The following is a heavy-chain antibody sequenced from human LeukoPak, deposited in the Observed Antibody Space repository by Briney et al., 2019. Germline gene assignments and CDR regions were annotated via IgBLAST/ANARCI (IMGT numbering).Heavy chain of an antibody. Sequence: GGSLRLSCAASGFIFSNYWMSWVRQSPGKGLEWVSGIGITSEYIHYADSVKGRFTISRDNSKNTVYLEMSSLRAEDAAVYYCAKDPNGDYVGAFDTWGQGTMVIVSS. CDR2: IGITSEYI. CDR3: AKDPNGDYVGAFDT. J-gene: IGHJ3*02. D-gene: IGHD4-17*01. V-gene: IGHV3-23*01. CDR1: GFIFSNYW.